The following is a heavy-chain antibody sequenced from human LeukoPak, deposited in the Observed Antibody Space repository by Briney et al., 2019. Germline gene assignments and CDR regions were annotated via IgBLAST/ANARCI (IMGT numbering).Heavy chain of an antibody. J-gene: IGHJ6*02. V-gene: IGHV3-9*01. CDR3: AKDKASGYYGMDV. CDR1: GFKLDDHA. CDR2: ISWSSSSI. Sequence: GGSLRLSCAASGFKLDDHAMYWVRQPPGKGLEWVAGISWSSSSIGYADSVRGRFIISRDNAENSLYLQMNSLRAEDTALYYCAKDKASGYYGMDVWGQGTTVTVSS.